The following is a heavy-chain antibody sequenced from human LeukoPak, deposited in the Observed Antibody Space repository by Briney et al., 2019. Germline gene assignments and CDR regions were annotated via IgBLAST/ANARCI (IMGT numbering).Heavy chain of an antibody. J-gene: IGHJ6*03. D-gene: IGHD1-26*01. CDR1: GFTFSSYA. CDR3: AKDLRSWPDSMHV. Sequence: GGSLRLSCAASGFTFSSYAMSWVRQAPGKGLEWVSAISGSGGSTYYADSVKGRFTISRDNSKNTLYLQTNSLRAEDTAVYYCAKDLRSWPDSMHVWGKGTTVTVSS. V-gene: IGHV3-23*01. CDR2: ISGSGGST.